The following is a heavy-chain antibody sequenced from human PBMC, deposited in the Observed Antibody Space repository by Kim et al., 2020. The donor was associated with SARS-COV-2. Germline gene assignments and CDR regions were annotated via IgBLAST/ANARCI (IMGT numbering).Heavy chain of an antibody. V-gene: IGHV3-7*01. J-gene: IGHJ4*02. CDR3: ARDRYSSGWYPIDY. D-gene: IGHD6-19*01. Sequence: VASVRGRFTISRDNDQNLVYLQMNSRGVEDTAVYFCARDRYSSGWYPIDYWGQGTLVTVSS.